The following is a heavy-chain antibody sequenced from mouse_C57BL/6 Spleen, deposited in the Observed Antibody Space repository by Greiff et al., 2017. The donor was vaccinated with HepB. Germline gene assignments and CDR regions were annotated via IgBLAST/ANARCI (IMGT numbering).Heavy chain of an antibody. Sequence: EVQLVESEGGLVQPGSSMKLSCTASGFTFSDYYMAWVRQVPEKGLEWVANINYDGSSTYYLDSLKSRFIISRDNAKNILYLQMSSLKSEDTATYYCAREEDDYDSYAMDYWGQGTSVTVSS. J-gene: IGHJ4*01. V-gene: IGHV5-16*01. CDR1: GFTFSDYY. CDR2: INYDGSST. CDR3: AREEDDYDSYAMDY. D-gene: IGHD2-4*01.